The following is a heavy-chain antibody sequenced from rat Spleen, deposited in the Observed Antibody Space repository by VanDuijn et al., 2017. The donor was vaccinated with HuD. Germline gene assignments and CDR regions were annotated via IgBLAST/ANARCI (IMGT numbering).Heavy chain of an antibody. CDR3: AVSGYGY. CDR1: GFTFSNYG. V-gene: IGHV5-29*01. D-gene: IGHD4-3*01. J-gene: IGHJ2*01. CDR2: ISYDGSST. Sequence: EVQLVESGGGLVQPGRSLKLSCAASGFTFSNYGMAWVRQAPTKGLEWVATISYDGSSTYYPDSVKGRFTISRDNAKSTLYLQMNSLRSEDTATYYCAVSGYGYWGQGIMVTVSS.